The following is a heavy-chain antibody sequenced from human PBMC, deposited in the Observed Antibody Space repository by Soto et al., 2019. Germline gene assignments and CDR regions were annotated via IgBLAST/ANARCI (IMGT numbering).Heavy chain of an antibody. D-gene: IGHD6-19*01. CDR3: AKDLGVEQWLVPYNWFDP. V-gene: IGHV3-30*18. Sequence: GGSLRLSCAASGFTFSSYGMHWVRQAPGKGLEWVAVISYDGSNKYYADSVKGRFTISRDNSKNTLYLQMNSLRAEDTAVYYCAKDLGVEQWLVPYNWFDPWGQGTLVTVSS. J-gene: IGHJ5*02. CDR1: GFTFSSYG. CDR2: ISYDGSNK.